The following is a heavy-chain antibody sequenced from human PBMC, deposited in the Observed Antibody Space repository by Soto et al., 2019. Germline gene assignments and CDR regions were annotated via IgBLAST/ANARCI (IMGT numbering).Heavy chain of an antibody. CDR1: GGSMRNYY. D-gene: IGHD6-13*01. J-gene: IGHJ5*02. Sequence: ETLSLTCTVSGGSMRNYYWSWIRQPPGKGLEWIGYVSHSGITNYNPSLKSRVTISVDTSKSQFSLKLSSVTAADTAVYYCAREVVGAAATRWFDPWGQGTLVTVSS. V-gene: IGHV4-59*01. CDR2: VSHSGIT. CDR3: AREVVGAAATRWFDP.